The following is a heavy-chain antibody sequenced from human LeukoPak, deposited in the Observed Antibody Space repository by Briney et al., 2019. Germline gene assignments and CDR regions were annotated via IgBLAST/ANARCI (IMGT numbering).Heavy chain of an antibody. D-gene: IGHD2-15*01. CDR3: ARGRRRYCSGGSCSGYYFDY. Sequence: PSETLSLTCAVYGGSFSGYYWSWIRQPPGKGLEWIGEINHSGSTNYNPSLKSRVTISVDTSKNQFSLKLSSVTAADTAVYYCARGRRRYCSGGSCSGYYFDYWGQGTLVTVSS. CDR1: GGSFSGYY. J-gene: IGHJ4*02. V-gene: IGHV4-34*01. CDR2: INHSGST.